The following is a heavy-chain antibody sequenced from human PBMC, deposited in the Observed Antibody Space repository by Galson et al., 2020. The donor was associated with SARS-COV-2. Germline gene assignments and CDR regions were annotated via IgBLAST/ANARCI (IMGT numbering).Heavy chain of an antibody. V-gene: IGHV2-5*02. CDR2: IYWDDDK. CDR3: ARGYSYGPFDY. Sequence: SGPTLVKPTQTLTLTCTLSGFSLTTTGVAVGWIRQPPGKALEWLALIYWDDDKRYSPSLKSRLTMTKDTSKNQVVLTMTNMDPLDTATYYCARGYSYGPFDYWGQGTLVTVSS. D-gene: IGHD5-18*01. CDR1: GFSLTTTGVA. J-gene: IGHJ4*02.